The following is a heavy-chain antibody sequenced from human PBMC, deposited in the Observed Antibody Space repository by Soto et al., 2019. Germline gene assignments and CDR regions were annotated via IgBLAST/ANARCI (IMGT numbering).Heavy chain of an antibody. J-gene: IGHJ4*02. CDR3: ARVWIQRWTRGYDFDY. CDR1: GFTFSSYW. V-gene: IGHV3-7*05. Sequence: GGSLRLSCAASGFTFSSYWMSWVRQAPGKGLEWVANIKQDGSEKYYVDSVKGRFTISRDNAKNSLYLQMNSLRAEDTAVYYCARVWIQRWTRGYDFDYWGQGTLVTVSS. D-gene: IGHD5-18*01. CDR2: IKQDGSEK.